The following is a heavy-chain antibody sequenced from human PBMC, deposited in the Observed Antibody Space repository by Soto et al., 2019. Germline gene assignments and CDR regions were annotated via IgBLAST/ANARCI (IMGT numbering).Heavy chain of an antibody. V-gene: IGHV3-74*01. Sequence: GGSLRLSCAASGFTFSSYWMHWVRQAPGKGLVWVSRINSDGSSTSYADSVKGRFTISRDNAKNTLYLQMNSLRAEDTAVYYCARDVRAYRGRHFDYWGQGTLVTVFS. J-gene: IGHJ4*02. CDR2: INSDGSST. D-gene: IGHD3-16*02. CDR1: GFTFSSYW. CDR3: ARDVRAYRGRHFDY.